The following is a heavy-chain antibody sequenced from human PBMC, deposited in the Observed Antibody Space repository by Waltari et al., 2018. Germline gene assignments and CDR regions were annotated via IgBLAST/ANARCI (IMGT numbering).Heavy chain of an antibody. CDR1: GYSISSGYY. D-gene: IGHD6-13*01. V-gene: IGHV4-38-2*02. CDR2: IYHSGST. CDR3: ARDCSSRLGFFDI. J-gene: IGHJ3*02. Sequence: QVQLQESGPGLVKPSETLSLTCAVSGYSISSGYYWGWIRQPPGKGLEWIGSIYHSGSTYYNPSLKSRVTISVDTSKNQFSLKLSSVTAADTAVYYCARDCSSRLGFFDIWGQGTMVTVSS.